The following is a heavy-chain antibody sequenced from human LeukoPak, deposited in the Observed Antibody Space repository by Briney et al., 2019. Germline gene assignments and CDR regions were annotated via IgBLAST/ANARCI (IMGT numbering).Heavy chain of an antibody. J-gene: IGHJ4*02. V-gene: IGHV3-48*01. Sequence: LSGGSLRLSCSASGFSFSSYSMDWVRQAPGKGLEWAAYISSNGDVTHYADSVKGRFTISRDNAKNLLYLQMNSPRAEDTAVYYCARLFGSDGYWGQGTLVTVSS. CDR2: ISSNGDVT. CDR1: GFSFSSYS. D-gene: IGHD2-21*01. CDR3: ARLFGSDGY.